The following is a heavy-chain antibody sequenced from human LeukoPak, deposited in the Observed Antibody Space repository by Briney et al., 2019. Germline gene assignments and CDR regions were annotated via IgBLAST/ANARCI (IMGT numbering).Heavy chain of an antibody. CDR2: IRHDNSDK. CDR3: TKEGIDAFDI. CDR1: GFTLCCYV. J-gene: IGHJ3*02. Sequence: GGSLRLSCAVSGFTLCCYVMQWVRQAPGKGPEWVAFIRHDNSDKFYADSVKGAFTMSSTNSKSTLYLQMNSRRAEDAAVYYSTKEGIDAFDIWGQGTMVTVSS. V-gene: IGHV3-30*02.